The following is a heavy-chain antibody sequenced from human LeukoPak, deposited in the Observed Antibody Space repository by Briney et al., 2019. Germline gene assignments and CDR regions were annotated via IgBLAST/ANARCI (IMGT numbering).Heavy chain of an antibody. D-gene: IGHD2-2*01. J-gene: IGHJ3*02. CDR3: ASSIVVVPAAGRRAQWWWDAFDI. CDR2: IYYSGST. Sequence: PSETLSLTCTVSGGSISSYYWSWIRQPPGKGLEWIGYIYYSGSTNYNPSLKSRVTISVDTSKNQFSLKLSSVTAADTAVYYCASSIVVVPAAGRRAQWWWDAFDIWGQGTMVTVSS. CDR1: GGSISSYY. V-gene: IGHV4-59*12.